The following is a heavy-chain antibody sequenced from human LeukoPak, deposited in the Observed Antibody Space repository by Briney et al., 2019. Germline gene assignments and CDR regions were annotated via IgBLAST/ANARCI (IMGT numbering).Heavy chain of an antibody. J-gene: IGHJ5*02. CDR3: ARVWYCSSTSCYKGVGIDP. Sequence: PSETLSLTCNVSGDSIRSSSYYWGWIRQPPGKGLELIGTIYYSGSTYYNPSLKSRVTISVDTSKNQFSLKLSSVTAADTAVYYCARVWYCSSTSCYKGVGIDPWGQGTLVTVSS. CDR1: GDSIRSSSYY. D-gene: IGHD2-2*02. CDR2: IYYSGST. V-gene: IGHV4-39*07.